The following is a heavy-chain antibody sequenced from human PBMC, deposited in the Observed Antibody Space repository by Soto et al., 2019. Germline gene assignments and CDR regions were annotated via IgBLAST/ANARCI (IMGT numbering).Heavy chain of an antibody. CDR1: GGTFSSYA. D-gene: IGHD6-13*01. CDR3: ALGQQLVLDDYYGMDV. Sequence: QVQLVQSGAEVKKPGSSVKVSCKASGGTFSSYAISWVRQAPGQGLEWMGGIIPIIGTANYAQKFQGRVTITADESTFTGYMELSSLRSEDTAVYYCALGQQLVLDDYYGMDVWGQGTTVTVSS. J-gene: IGHJ6*02. V-gene: IGHV1-69*12. CDR2: IIPIIGTA.